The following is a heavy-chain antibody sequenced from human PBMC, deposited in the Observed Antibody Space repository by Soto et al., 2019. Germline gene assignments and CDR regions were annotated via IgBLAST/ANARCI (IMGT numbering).Heavy chain of an antibody. J-gene: IGHJ4*02. CDR1: GYTFRNFG. V-gene: IGHV1-18*01. CDR3: ARENSYFDY. Sequence: QIQLLQSGAEVKKPGASVKVTCKASGYTFRNFGISWVRQAPGQGLEWMGWISAYNTNANYAQKFRCRLTMTADTSTSTAYMELRSLRSDDTDVYYFARENSYFDYWGQGTLVTVSS. CDR2: ISAYNTNA.